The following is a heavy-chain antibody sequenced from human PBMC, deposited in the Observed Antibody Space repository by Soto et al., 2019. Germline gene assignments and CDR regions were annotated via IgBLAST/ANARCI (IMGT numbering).Heavy chain of an antibody. V-gene: IGHV3-13*04. Sequence: GSLKISCVASGFSFSDYDMHWVRQVPGRGLEWVSAIGAARDPYYLGSVKGRFSISRENAKNSVYLQMNDLRAGDSAVYYCARAYTGRLPRRADYYYAMDVWGQGTTVTVSS. J-gene: IGHJ6*02. CDR1: GFSFSDYD. CDR3: ARAYTGRLPRRADYYYAMDV. CDR2: IGAARDP. D-gene: IGHD2-2*02.